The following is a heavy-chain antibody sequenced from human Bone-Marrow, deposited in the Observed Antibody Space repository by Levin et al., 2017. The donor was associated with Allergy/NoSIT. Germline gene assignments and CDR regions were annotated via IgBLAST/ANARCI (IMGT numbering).Heavy chain of an antibody. D-gene: IGHD3-9*01. CDR3: AREGALRYFDWLLHYYDYMDV. CDR2: IYTSGST. V-gene: IGHV4-61*02. Sequence: SCTVSGGSTSSGSNNWSWSRHPAGKGLEGIGRIYTSGSTNYNPSLKSRVTISVDTSKNQFSLKLSSVTAADTAVYYCAREGALRYFDWLLHYYDYMDVWGKGTTVTVSS. CDR1: GGSTSSGSNN. J-gene: IGHJ6*03.